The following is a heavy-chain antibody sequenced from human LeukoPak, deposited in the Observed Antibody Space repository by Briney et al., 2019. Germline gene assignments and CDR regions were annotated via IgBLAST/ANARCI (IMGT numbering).Heavy chain of an antibody. CDR3: ARGGYSYNDALDI. V-gene: IGHV4-59*01. J-gene: IGHJ3*02. Sequence: ASETLSLTCTVSGGSISSYYWSWIRQPPGKGLEWIGYIYYSGSTNYNPSLKSRVTISVDTNKNQFSLKLSSVTAADTAVYYCARGGYSYNDALDIWGQGTMVTVSS. CDR1: GGSISSYY. D-gene: IGHD5-18*01. CDR2: IYYSGST.